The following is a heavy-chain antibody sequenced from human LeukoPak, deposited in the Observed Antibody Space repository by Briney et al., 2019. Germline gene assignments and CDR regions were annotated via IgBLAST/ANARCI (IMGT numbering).Heavy chain of an antibody. V-gene: IGHV3-23*01. J-gene: IGHJ4*02. D-gene: IGHD3-3*01. CDR1: GFTFSSYV. Sequence: GSLRLFCAASGFTFSSYVMSWPRQATGKALEGVSALSGSGGSTYYEDSVKGRFTISRDNSKNKLFLQMNSLRAEDTAVYYCAKIPQVAIFSVPNFDYWGQGTLVTVSS. CDR2: LSGSGGST. CDR3: AKIPQVAIFSVPNFDY.